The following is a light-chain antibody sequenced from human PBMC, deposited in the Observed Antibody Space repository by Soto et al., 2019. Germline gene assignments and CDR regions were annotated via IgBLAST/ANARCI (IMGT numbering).Light chain of an antibody. CDR3: TSYGSTSTRYV. J-gene: IGLJ1*01. CDR2: EVS. CDR1: SSDVGGYNY. Sequence: QSALTQPASVSGSPGQSITISCTGTSSDVGGYNYVSWYQQHPGKAPKLMIYEVSNRPSGVSNRFSGSKSGNTASLTISGLQAEDEAHYFCTSYGSTSTRYVFGTGTKVTVL. V-gene: IGLV2-14*01.